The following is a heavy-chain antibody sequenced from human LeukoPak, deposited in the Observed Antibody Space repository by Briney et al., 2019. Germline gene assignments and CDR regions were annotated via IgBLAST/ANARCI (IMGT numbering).Heavy chain of an antibody. D-gene: IGHD3-22*01. V-gene: IGHV1-46*01. Sequence: ASVKVSCKASGYTFTSYYMHWVRQAPGQGLEWMGIINPSGGSTSYAQKFQGRVTMTRDTSTSTVYMELSSLRSEDTAVYYCARCVGHYYDSSGYYFFDYWGQGTLVTVSS. J-gene: IGHJ4*02. CDR2: INPSGGST. CDR3: ARCVGHYYDSSGYYFFDY. CDR1: GYTFTSYY.